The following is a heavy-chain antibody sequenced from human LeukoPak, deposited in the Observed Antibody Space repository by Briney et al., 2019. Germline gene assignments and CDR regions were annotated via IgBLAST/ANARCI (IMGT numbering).Heavy chain of an antibody. J-gene: IGHJ4*02. D-gene: IGHD6-6*01. CDR2: IIPIFGTA. Sequence: ASVKVSCKASGGTFSSYAISWVRQAPGQGLEWMGGIIPIFGTANYAQKFQGRVTITADESTSTAYMELSSLRSEDTAVYYCASSIAARPSSFDYWGQGTLVTVSS. CDR1: GGTFSSYA. V-gene: IGHV1-69*13. CDR3: ASSIAARPSSFDY.